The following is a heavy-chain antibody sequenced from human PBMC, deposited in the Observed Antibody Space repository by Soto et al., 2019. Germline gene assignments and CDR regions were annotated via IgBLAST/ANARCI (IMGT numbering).Heavy chain of an antibody. J-gene: IGHJ1*01. Sequence: GGSLRLSCAASGFTFSSYGMHWVRQAPGKGLEWVAVIWSDGSNKYYADSVKGRFTISRDNSKNTLYLQMNSLRAEDTAVYYCARYYYDSSGYYPLWGQGTLVSVSS. CDR1: GFTFSSYG. CDR2: IWSDGSNK. CDR3: ARYYYDSSGYYPL. V-gene: IGHV3-33*01. D-gene: IGHD3-22*01.